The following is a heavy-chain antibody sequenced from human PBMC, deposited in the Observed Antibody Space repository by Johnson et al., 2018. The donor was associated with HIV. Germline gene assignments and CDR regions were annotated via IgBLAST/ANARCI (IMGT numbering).Heavy chain of an antibody. J-gene: IGHJ3*02. D-gene: IGHD4-11*01. CDR2: IYSGGST. V-gene: IGHV3-NL1*01. CDR1: GFTFSSYA. CDR3: ARERGYYGNPAFDI. Sequence: QVQLVESGGGVVQPGRSLRLSCAASGFTFSSYAMHWVRQAPGKGLEWVAVIYSGGSTYYSDSVKGRFTISSDTSKNTVDLQMNSLRDVDTAVYYCARERGYYGNPAFDIWGQGTLVTVSS.